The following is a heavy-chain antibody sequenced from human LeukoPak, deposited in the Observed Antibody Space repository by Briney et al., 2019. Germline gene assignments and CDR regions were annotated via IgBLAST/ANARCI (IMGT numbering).Heavy chain of an antibody. Sequence: PSETLSLTCTVSGGSISSYYWSWIRQPPGKGLEWIGYIYYSGSTNYNPSLKSRVTISVDTSKNQFSLKLSSVTAADTAVYYCARESGKYSSSWYYFDYWGQGTLVTVSS. CDR3: ARESGKYSSSWYYFDY. V-gene: IGHV4-59*01. CDR1: GGSISSYY. J-gene: IGHJ4*02. D-gene: IGHD6-13*01. CDR2: IYYSGST.